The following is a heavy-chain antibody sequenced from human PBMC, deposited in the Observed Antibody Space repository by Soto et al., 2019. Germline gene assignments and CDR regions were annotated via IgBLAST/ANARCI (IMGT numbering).Heavy chain of an antibody. V-gene: IGHV3-13*01. D-gene: IGHD3-10*01. CDR2: IGTAGDT. CDR1: GFTFSSYD. J-gene: IGHJ6*01. Sequence: GGSLRLSCAASGFTFSSYDMPWFRQATGKGQEWVSAIGTAGDTYYPGSVKGRFTVSRDNSKNTLYLQMNSLRVENSAVYYCVRAVYYYGTGTLYYYYGMDAWGQGTTVTVSS. CDR3: VRAVYYYGTGTLYYYYGMDA.